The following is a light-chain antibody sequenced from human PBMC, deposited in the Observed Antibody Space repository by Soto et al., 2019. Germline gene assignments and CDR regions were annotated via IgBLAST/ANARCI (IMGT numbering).Light chain of an antibody. V-gene: IGKV3-20*01. CDR2: GTS. Sequence: EVVLTQSPGTLSLSPGERATLSCRASQSINNHFLAWYQQKRGQAPRLLIYGTSNRATGIPDRFSGSGSGTDFTLAISRLEPEDLAVYYCQHYGSPFTFGPGTKVDIK. CDR3: QHYGSPFT. J-gene: IGKJ3*01. CDR1: QSINNHF.